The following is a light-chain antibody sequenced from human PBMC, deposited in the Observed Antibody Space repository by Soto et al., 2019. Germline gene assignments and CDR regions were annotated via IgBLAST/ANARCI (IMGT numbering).Light chain of an antibody. CDR2: DAS. J-gene: IGKJ3*01. CDR3: QQYDNLPRS. CDR1: QDISNY. V-gene: IGKV1-33*01. Sequence: DIQMTQSPSSLSASVGDRVTITCQASQDISNYLNWYQQKPGKAPKLLMYDASNLETGVPSRFSGSGSGTDFTFTINSLQPEDIATYYCQQYDNLPRSFGPGTKVDIK.